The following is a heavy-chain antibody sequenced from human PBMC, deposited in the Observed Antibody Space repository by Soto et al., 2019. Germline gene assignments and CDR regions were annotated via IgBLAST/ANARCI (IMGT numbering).Heavy chain of an antibody. Sequence: QVQLVQSGAEVKKPGSSVKVSCKASGGTFSSYAISWVRQAPGQGLEWMGGISPIVGTANYAQKFQGRVTITADKSTRAAYMELSSLRDEDTAVYYCARDSKSNLAAYYYGLDVWGQGTPVTVSS. CDR1: GGTFSSYA. J-gene: IGHJ6*02. CDR2: ISPIVGTA. CDR3: ARDSKSNLAAYYYGLDV. V-gene: IGHV1-69*06.